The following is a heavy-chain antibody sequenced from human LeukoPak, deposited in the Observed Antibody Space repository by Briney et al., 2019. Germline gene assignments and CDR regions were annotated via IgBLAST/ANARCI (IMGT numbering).Heavy chain of an antibody. CDR3: SRGSGWLSVY. D-gene: IGHD6-19*01. CDR1: GFTFGDYL. Sequence: GWSLRLSCTASGFTFGDYLMSWFRQAAGKGLEWIGFISGGTTEYAASVKGRFTISRDDSTSIAYLQMNSLTTEATAVYYCSRGSGWLSVYWGQGTLVTVSS. J-gene: IGHJ4*02. CDR2: ISGGTT. V-gene: IGHV3-49*03.